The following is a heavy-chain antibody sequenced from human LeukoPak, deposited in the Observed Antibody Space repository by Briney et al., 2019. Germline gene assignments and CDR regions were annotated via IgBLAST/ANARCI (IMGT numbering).Heavy chain of an antibody. D-gene: IGHD5-18*01. CDR1: GGSISPYY. CDR2: IYYSGTT. CDR3: ARGVYSYGYGIYFDY. V-gene: IGHV4-59*01. J-gene: IGHJ4*02. Sequence: SETLSLTCTVSGGSISPYYWSWIRQPPGKGLEWIGFIYYSGTTNYNPSLKSRVTISVDTSKNQFSLRLNSVTAADTAVYYCARGVYSYGYGIYFDYWGQGTLVTVSS.